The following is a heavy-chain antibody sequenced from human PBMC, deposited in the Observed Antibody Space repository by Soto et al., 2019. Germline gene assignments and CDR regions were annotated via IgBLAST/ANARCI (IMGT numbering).Heavy chain of an antibody. Sequence: QVQPQQWGAGLLKPSETLSLTCAVYGGSFSGYYWSWIRQPPGKGLEWIGEINHSGSTNYNPSLKSRVTISVDTSKHQFSLKLRSVTAADTAVYYCARGISGYSSSWLDYWGQGTLVTVSS. CDR3: ARGISGYSSSWLDY. J-gene: IGHJ4*02. D-gene: IGHD6-13*01. CDR1: GGSFSGYY. CDR2: INHSGST. V-gene: IGHV4-34*01.